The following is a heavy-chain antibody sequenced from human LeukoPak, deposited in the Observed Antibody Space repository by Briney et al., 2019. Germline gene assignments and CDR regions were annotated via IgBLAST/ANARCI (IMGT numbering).Heavy chain of an antibody. V-gene: IGHV1-69*05. CDR1: GGTFSSYA. J-gene: IGHJ4*02. CDR2: IIPIFGTA. CDR3: ARAVIAVAGYYFDY. Sequence: SVKVSCKASGGTFSSYAISWVRQAPGQGLEWMGGIIPIFGTANYAQKFQGRVTMTTDTSTSTAYMELRSLRSDDTAVYYCARAVIAVAGYYFDYWGQGTLVTVSS. D-gene: IGHD6-19*01.